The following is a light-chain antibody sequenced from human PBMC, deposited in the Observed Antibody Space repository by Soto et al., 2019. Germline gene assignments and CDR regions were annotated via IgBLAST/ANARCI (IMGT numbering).Light chain of an antibody. CDR3: SSFTSGSTLVV. J-gene: IGLJ2*01. Sequence: QSVLTQPASVSGSPGQSITISCAGTSSDVGGYNYVSWYQQNTGKAPKLLIYEVSNRPSGVSDRFSASKSGNTASLTISGLRAEDEADYYCSSFTSGSTLVVFGGGTKLTVL. CDR1: SSDVGGYNY. V-gene: IGLV2-14*01. CDR2: EVS.